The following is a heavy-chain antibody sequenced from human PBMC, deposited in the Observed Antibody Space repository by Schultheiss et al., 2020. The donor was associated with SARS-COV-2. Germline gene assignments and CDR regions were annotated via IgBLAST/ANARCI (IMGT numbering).Heavy chain of an antibody. Sequence: SVKVSCKASGYTFTSYDINWVRQAPGQGLEWMGRIIPILGIANYAQKFQGRVTITADKSTSTAYMELSSLRSEDTAVYYCARGRYYDSSGYYNYYYYYGMDVWGQGTTVTVSS. CDR3: ARGRYYDSSGYYNYYYYYGMDV. CDR2: IIPILGIA. V-gene: IGHV1-69*04. CDR1: GYTFTSYD. D-gene: IGHD3-22*01. J-gene: IGHJ6*02.